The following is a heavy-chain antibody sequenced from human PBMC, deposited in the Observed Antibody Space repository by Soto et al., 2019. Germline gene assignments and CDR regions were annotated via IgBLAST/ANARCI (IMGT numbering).Heavy chain of an antibody. CDR3: AKDRLAYSGSLDY. CDR2: ISSNGRST. CDR1: GFTFSGFA. V-gene: IGHV3-30*18. J-gene: IGHJ4*02. D-gene: IGHD1-26*01. Sequence: GGSLRLSCAASGFTFSGFAMHWVLQAPGKGLEWVAVISSNGRSTYYADSVKGRFTFSRDNSKDTLYLQMNSLRPEDTAIYFCAKDRLAYSGSLDYWGQGTPVTVSS.